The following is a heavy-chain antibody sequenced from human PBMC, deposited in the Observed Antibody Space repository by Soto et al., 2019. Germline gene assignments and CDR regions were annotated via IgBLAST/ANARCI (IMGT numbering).Heavy chain of an antibody. V-gene: IGHV1-69*13. CDR1: GGTFSSYA. CDR3: ARPARSYYYDSSGYYLDY. D-gene: IGHD3-22*01. Sequence: SVKVSCKASGGTFSSYAISWVRQAPGQGLEWMGGIIPIFGTANYAQKFQGRVTVTADESTSTAYMELSSLRSEDTAVYYCARPARSYYYDSSGYYLDYWGQGTLVTVSS. CDR2: IIPIFGTA. J-gene: IGHJ4*02.